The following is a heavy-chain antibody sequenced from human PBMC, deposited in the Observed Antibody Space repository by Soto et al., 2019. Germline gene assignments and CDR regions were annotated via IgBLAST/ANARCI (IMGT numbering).Heavy chain of an antibody. V-gene: IGHV1-8*01. Sequence: QVQLVQSGAEVKKPGASVKVSCKASGYTFTSYDINWVRQATGQGLEYLGWMNPNSGNTGYVQKFQGRVTMTRDTSISTAYMELSSLRSEDTAVYYCARGIKYGDCSRWFDPWGQGTLVTVSS. J-gene: IGHJ5*02. D-gene: IGHD2-21*01. CDR3: ARGIKYGDCSRWFDP. CDR2: MNPNSGNT. CDR1: GYTFTSYD.